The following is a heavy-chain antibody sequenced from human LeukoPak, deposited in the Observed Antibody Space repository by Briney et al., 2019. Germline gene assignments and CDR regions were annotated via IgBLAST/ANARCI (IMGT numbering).Heavy chain of an antibody. D-gene: IGHD3-3*01. J-gene: IGHJ6*03. V-gene: IGHV1-8*01. CDR2: MNPNSGNT. CDR1: GYTFTSYD. CDR3: ARGKRHIFDYYYYYMDV. Sequence: ASVKVSCKAPGYTFTSYDINWVRQATGQGLEWMGWMNPNSGNTGYAQKFQGRVAMTRNTSISTAYMELSSLRSEDTAVYYCARGKRHIFDYYYYYMDVWGKGTTVTVSS.